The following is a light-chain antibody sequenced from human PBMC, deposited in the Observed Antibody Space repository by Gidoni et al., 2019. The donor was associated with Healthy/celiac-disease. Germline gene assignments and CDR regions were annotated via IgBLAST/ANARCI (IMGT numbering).Light chain of an antibody. V-gene: IGKV3-20*01. CDR3: QQYGSSGT. CDR1: QSVSSSY. J-gene: IGKJ1*01. CDR2: GAS. Sequence: EIVLTQSPGTLSLYPGERATLSCRASQSVSSSYLAWYQQKPGQAPRLLIYGASSRATGIPDRFSGSVSGTDFTLTIIRLETEDFAVYYCQQYGSSGTFGQGTKVEIK.